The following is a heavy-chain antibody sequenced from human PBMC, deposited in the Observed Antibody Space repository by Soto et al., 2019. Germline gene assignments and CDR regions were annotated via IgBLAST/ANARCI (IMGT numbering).Heavy chain of an antibody. D-gene: IGHD2-8*02. CDR1: GYTLINFG. V-gene: IGHV1-18*01. J-gene: IGHJ2*01. CDR3: ARDRDCGTGGNCHPEWYFDY. CDR2: ISTATGFT. Sequence: VQLVQSGAEVKEPGASVKVTCKASGYTLINFGITWVRQAPGQGLEWEGWISTATGFTTYGEKFQGRVTMTADTATNTAYMDLRSLNSDDTAVYYCARDRDCGTGGNCHPEWYFDYWGRGTLVTVSS.